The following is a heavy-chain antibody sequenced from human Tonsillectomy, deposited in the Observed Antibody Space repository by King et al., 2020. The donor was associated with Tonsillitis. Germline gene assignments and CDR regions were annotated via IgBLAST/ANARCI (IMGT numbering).Heavy chain of an antibody. CDR2: IYSGGST. CDR1: GFTVSSNY. D-gene: IGHD3-10*01. CDR3: ARGGYYGSGSYRNDAFDI. V-gene: IGHV3-66*01. Sequence: VQLVESGGGLVQPGGSLRLSCAASGFTVSSNYMSWVRQAPGKGLEWVSVIYSGGSTYYADSVKGRFTISRDNSKNTLYLQMNSLRAEDTAVYYCARGGYYGSGSYRNDAFDIWGQGTMVTVSS. J-gene: IGHJ3*02.